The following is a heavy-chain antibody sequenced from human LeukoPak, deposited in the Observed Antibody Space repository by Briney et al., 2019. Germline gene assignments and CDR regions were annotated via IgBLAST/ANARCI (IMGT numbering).Heavy chain of an antibody. CDR1: GYTFTGYY. J-gene: IGHJ4*02. Sequence: ASVKVSCKASGYTFTGYYMHWVRQAPGQGLEWMGWINPNSGGTNYAQKFQGRVTMTRDTSISTAYMELSRLRSDDTAVYYCARSPTFYGDGGDYYFDYWGQGTLVTVSS. V-gene: IGHV1-2*02. CDR3: ARSPTFYGDGGDYYFDY. D-gene: IGHD4-17*01. CDR2: INPNSGGT.